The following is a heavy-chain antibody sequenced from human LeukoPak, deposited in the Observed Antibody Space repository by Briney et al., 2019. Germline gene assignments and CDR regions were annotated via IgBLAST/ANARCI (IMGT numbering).Heavy chain of an antibody. V-gene: IGHV3-53*05. Sequence: PGGSLRLSCAASGFTVSSNYMSWVRQAPGKGLEWVSVIYSGGSTYYADSVKGRFTISRDNSKNTLYLQMNSLRAEDTAVYYCAKCEDTRKRYYYYYMDVWGKGTTVTISS. J-gene: IGHJ6*03. CDR3: AKCEDTRKRYYYYYMDV. CDR1: GFTVSSNY. D-gene: IGHD2-15*01. CDR2: IYSGGST.